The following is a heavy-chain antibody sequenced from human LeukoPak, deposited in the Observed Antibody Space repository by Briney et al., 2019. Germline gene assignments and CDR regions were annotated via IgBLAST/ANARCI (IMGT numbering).Heavy chain of an antibody. CDR2: ISGSGRTI. V-gene: IGHV3-48*03. D-gene: IGHD2-21*01. CDR3: VRDAVMSPEVLLTAWDYFDC. J-gene: IGHJ4*02. CDR1: GFTFSSYE. Sequence: GGSLRLSCAASGFTFSSYEMNWVRQAPGRGLEWVSYISGSGRTIDYADSVKGRFTISRDNTKSSVYLQMNSLRAEDTAIYFCVRDAVMSPEVLLTAWDYFDCWGQRTLVTVSS.